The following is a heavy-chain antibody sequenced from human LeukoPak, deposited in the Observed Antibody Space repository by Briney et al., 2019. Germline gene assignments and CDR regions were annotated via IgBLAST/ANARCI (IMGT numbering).Heavy chain of an antibody. CDR3: ARDTHYYGSGSPAFDL. CDR2: TNEDGSAK. J-gene: IGHJ3*01. CDR1: GFIFNNYW. D-gene: IGHD3-10*01. Sequence: GGSLRLSCAASGFIFNNYWMTWVRQAPGRGLEWVANTNEDGSAKNYVGSVKGRFTISRDNSKNTLYLQLNSLRAEDTALYYCARDTHYYGSGSPAFDLWGRGTMVTVSS. V-gene: IGHV3-7*01.